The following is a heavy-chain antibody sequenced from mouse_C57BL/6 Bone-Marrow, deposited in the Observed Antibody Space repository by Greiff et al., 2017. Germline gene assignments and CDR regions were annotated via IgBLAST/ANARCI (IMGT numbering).Heavy chain of an antibody. CDR1: GYTFTSYW. CDR2: IYPGNSDT. Sequence: EVQLQQSGTVLARPGASVKMSCKTSGYTFTSYWMHWVKQRPGQGLEWIGAIYPGNSDTSYNQKFKGKAKLTAVTSASTAYMELSSLTNEDSAVYYCTRAAGWLLQALFAYWGQGTLVTVSA. CDR3: TRAAGWLLQALFAY. D-gene: IGHD2-3*01. J-gene: IGHJ3*01. V-gene: IGHV1-5*01.